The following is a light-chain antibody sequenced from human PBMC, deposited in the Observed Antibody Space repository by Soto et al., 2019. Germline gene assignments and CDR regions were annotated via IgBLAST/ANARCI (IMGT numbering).Light chain of an antibody. CDR2: DDT. J-gene: IGLJ1*01. CDR3: QVWDSDSDPSYV. Sequence: SYELTQPPSVSVAPGQTARITCGGNNIGAHSVYWYQQKPGQAPVLVVYDDTNRPSGIPGRFSGSNSGNTATLTISSVEAGDEAAYYCQVWDSDSDPSYVFGGGTKLTVL. V-gene: IGLV3-21*02. CDR1: NIGAHS.